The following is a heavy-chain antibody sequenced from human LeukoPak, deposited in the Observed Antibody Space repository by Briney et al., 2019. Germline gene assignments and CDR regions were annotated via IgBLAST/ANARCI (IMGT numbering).Heavy chain of an antibody. J-gene: IGHJ4*02. V-gene: IGHV1-69*13. CDR3: AREGLRYFDWLAQSFDY. Sequence: ASVKVSCKASGGTFSSYAISWVRQAPGQGLEWMGGIIPIFGTANYAQKFQGRVTITADESTSTAYMELSSLRSEDTAVYYCAREGLRYFDWLAQSFDYWGQGTLVTVSS. CDR1: GGTFSSYA. D-gene: IGHD3-9*01. CDR2: IIPIFGTA.